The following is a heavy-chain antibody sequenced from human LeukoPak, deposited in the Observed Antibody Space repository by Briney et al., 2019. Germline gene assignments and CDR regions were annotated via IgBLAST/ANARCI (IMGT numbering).Heavy chain of an antibody. D-gene: IGHD1-26*01. CDR2: IIPIFGTA. V-gene: IGHV1-69*05. CDR1: GGTFSIYA. Sequence: GASVKVSCKASGGTFSIYAISWVRQAPGQGLEWMGRIIPIFGTANYAQKFQGRVTITTDESTSTAYMELSSLRSEDTAVYYCARVNWIVGATDDYWGQGTLVTVSS. J-gene: IGHJ4*02. CDR3: ARVNWIVGATDDY.